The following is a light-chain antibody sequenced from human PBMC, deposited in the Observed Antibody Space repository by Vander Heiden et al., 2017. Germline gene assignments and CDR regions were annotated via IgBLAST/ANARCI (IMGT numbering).Light chain of an antibody. CDR1: SSDVGSYNL. Sequence: SALTQPASVSGSPGQSVTSSCTGTSSDVGSYNLVSWYQQHPGKAPKLMIYEGSKRPSGVSNRFSGSKAGNTASLTISGLQAEDEADYYCCSYAGSSTFWVFGGGTKLTVL. CDR3: CSYAGSSTFWV. CDR2: EGS. J-gene: IGLJ3*02. V-gene: IGLV2-23*03.